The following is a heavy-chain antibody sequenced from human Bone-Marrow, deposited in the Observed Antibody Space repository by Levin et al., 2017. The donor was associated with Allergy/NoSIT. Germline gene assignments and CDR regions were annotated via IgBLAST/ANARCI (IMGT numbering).Heavy chain of an antibody. D-gene: IGHD3-16*01. J-gene: IGHJ5*02. CDR3: VRGRHMMMTLSAPNWLDP. CDR1: GFTFNNYW. CDR2: LNGDGTIT. V-gene: IGHV3-74*01. Sequence: GGSLRLSCTASGFTFNNYWMHWVRQSPEKGLVWVSRLNGDGTITNYAESVKGRFTISRDNANNTLYLQMNSLRADDTALYYCVRGRHMMMTLSAPNWLDPWGQGTLVVVSS.